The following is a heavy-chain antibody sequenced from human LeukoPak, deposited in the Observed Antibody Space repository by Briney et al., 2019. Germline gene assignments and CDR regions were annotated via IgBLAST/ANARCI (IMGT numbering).Heavy chain of an antibody. CDR3: ARDSARGGYGDDYFDS. CDR2: IYHRGST. V-gene: IGHV4-39*07. Sequence: SETLSLTCTVSGGSISDSIYYWGWIRQPPGKGLEWIGSIYHRGSTYYNPSLKSRVTISVDTSKNQLSLKVTSVTAAETAVYYCARDSARGGYGDDYFDSWGQGTLVTVSS. CDR1: GGSISDSIYY. J-gene: IGHJ4*02. D-gene: IGHD4-17*01.